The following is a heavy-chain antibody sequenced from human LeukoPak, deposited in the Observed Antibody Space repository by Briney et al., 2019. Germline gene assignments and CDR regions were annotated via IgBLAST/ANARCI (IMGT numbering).Heavy chain of an antibody. D-gene: IGHD1-1*01. J-gene: IGHJ4*02. V-gene: IGHV4-30-2*01. CDR2: IYHSGST. CDR1: GGSISSGGYS. Sequence: PSQTLSLTCAVSGGSISSGGYSWSWIRQPPGKGLEWIGYIYHSGSTYYNPSLKSRVTISVDRSKNQLSLRLTSVTAADTAVYYCAKFEGGTMEDYWGQGTLVTVSS. CDR3: AKFEGGTMEDY.